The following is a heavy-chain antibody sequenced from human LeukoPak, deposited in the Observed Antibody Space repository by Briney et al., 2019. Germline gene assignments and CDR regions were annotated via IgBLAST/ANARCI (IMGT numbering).Heavy chain of an antibody. CDR3: AKVLGYSYGPTDY. D-gene: IGHD5-18*01. CDR1: GFTFSSYA. J-gene: IGHJ4*02. Sequence: GGSLRLSCAASGFTFSSYAMSWVRQAPGKGLEWVSAISGSGGSTYYADSVKGRFTISRDNSKNTLYLQMNSLRAEDTAVYYSAKVLGYSYGPTDYWGQGTLVTVSS. V-gene: IGHV3-23*01. CDR2: ISGSGGST.